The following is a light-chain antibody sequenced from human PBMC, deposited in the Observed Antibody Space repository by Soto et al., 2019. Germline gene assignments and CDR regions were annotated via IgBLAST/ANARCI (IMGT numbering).Light chain of an antibody. V-gene: IGKV3-15*01. CDR3: QQYHIWPSLT. CDR1: PSVSLS. CDR2: GAS. Sequence: EIVLTQSPATLSVSLGDSATLSCRASPSVSLSLAWFQMRPGQPPRLLIYGASTRATDIPARFSGSGSGTRFRPTICSLQSEDFAVYFCQQYHIWPSLTFGQGTKVEHK. J-gene: IGKJ1*01.